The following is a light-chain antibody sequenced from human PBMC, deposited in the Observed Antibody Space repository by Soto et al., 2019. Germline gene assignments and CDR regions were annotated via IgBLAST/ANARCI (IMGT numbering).Light chain of an antibody. Sequence: EAVLTHSSLTLHISPGERATLSCRATQSFRGLLAWYQQKPGQAPRLLIYDAYNRATGIPPRFSGSGSGTDFTLTISSLEPEDSAVYYCQQRHRWPITFGQGTRLEIK. CDR1: QSFRGL. J-gene: IGKJ5*01. CDR3: QQRHRWPIT. CDR2: DAY. V-gene: IGKV3-11*01.